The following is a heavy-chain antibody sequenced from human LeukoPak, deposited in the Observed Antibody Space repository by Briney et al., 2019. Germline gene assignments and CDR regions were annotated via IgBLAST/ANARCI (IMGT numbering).Heavy chain of an antibody. V-gene: IGHV3-53*01. Sequence: GGSLRLSCAASGFTVSGNYMSWVRQAPGKGLEWASVIYSGGSTYYADSVKGRFTISRDNSKNTLYLQMNSLRAEDTAVYYCARHTYYYESSGYYLDYFDYWGQGTLVTVSS. CDR1: GFTVSGNY. CDR2: IYSGGST. J-gene: IGHJ4*02. D-gene: IGHD3-22*01. CDR3: ARHTYYYESSGYYLDYFDY.